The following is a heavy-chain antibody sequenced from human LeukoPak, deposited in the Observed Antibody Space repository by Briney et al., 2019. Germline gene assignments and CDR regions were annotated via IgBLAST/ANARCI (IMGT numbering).Heavy chain of an antibody. D-gene: IGHD3-3*01. J-gene: IGHJ3*02. CDR2: ISWNSGSI. CDR1: GFTFDDYA. CDR3: AKDRGNYDFWSGHSSVAFDI. V-gene: IGHV3-9*01. Sequence: GGSLRLSCAASGFTFDDYAMHWVRQAPGKGLERVSGISWNSGSIGYADSVKGRFTISRDNAKNSLYLQMNSLRAEDTALYYCAKDRGNYDFWSGHSSVAFDIWGQGTMVTVSS.